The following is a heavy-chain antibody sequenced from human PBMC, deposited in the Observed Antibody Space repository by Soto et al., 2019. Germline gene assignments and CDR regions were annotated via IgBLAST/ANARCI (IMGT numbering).Heavy chain of an antibody. J-gene: IGHJ4*02. Sequence: QVQLVESGGGVVQPGRSLRLSCAASGFTFSSYGMHWVSQAPGKGLEWVAVISYDGSNKYYADSVKGRFTISRDNSKNTLYLQINSLRAEDTAVYYCAKDGSSGTFDSWGQGTLVTVSS. D-gene: IGHD1-26*01. CDR1: GFTFSSYG. CDR2: ISYDGSNK. CDR3: AKDGSSGTFDS. V-gene: IGHV3-30*18.